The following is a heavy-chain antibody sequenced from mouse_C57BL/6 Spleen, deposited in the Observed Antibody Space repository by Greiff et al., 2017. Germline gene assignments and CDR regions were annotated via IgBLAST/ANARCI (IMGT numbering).Heavy chain of an antibody. J-gene: IGHJ3*01. D-gene: IGHD2-1*01. V-gene: IGHV2-6*01. Sequence: VQRVESGPGLVAPSQSLSITCTVSGFSLTSYGVDWVRQSPGKGLEWLGVIWGVGSTNYNSALKSRLSISKDNSKSQVFLKMNSLQTDDTAMYYCASEGGNSWFAYWGQGTLVTVSA. CDR2: IWGVGST. CDR1: GFSLTSYG. CDR3: ASEGGNSWFAY.